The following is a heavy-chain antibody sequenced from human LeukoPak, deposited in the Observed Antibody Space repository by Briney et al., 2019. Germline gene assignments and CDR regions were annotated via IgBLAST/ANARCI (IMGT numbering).Heavy chain of an antibody. CDR3: ARHGWYYGSGSYNDY. J-gene: IGHJ4*02. Sequence: GESLKISCKGSGYSFTSYWIGWVRQMPGKGLEWMGIIYPGDSDTRYSPSFQGQVTISADKSISTAYLQWSSLKASDTAMYYCARHGWYYGSGSYNDYWGQGTLVTVSS. V-gene: IGHV5-51*01. D-gene: IGHD3-10*01. CDR2: IYPGDSDT. CDR1: GYSFTSYW.